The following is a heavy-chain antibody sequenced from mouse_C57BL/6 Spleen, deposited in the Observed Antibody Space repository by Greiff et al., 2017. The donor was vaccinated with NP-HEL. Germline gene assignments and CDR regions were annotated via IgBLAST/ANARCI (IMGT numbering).Heavy chain of an antibody. J-gene: IGHJ2*01. D-gene: IGHD1-1*01. V-gene: IGHV1-55*01. CDR1: GYTFTSYW. CDR3: ARRGGSSYGSFDD. Sequence: QVQLQQSGAELVKPGASVKMSCKASGYTFTSYWITWVKQRPGQGLEWIGDIYPGSGSTNYNEKFKSKATLTVDTSSSTAYMQLSSLTSEDSAVYYCARRGGSSYGSFDDWGKGTTLTVSS. CDR2: IYPGSGST.